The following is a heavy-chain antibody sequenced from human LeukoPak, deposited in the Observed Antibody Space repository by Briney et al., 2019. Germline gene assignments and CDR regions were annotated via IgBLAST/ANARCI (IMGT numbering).Heavy chain of an antibody. CDR1: GFTFSSYA. Sequence: PGRSLRLSCAASGFTFSSYAMHWVRQAPGKGLERVAVISYDGSNKYYADSVKGRFTISRDNSKNTLYLQMNSLRAEDTAVYYCARDRGYSDYLGAFDIWGQGTMVTVSS. CDR3: ARDRGYSDYLGAFDI. V-gene: IGHV3-30*04. J-gene: IGHJ3*02. CDR2: ISYDGSNK. D-gene: IGHD4-11*01.